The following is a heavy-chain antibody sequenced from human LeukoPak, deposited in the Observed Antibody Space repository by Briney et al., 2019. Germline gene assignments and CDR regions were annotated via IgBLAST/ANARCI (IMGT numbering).Heavy chain of an antibody. Sequence: PSETLSLTCTASGGSISSSSYYWGWIRQPPGKGLEWIGSIYYSGSTYYNPSLKSRVTISVDTSKNQFSLKLSSVTAADTAVYYCARTTEAHSWRTRYYDYYMDVWGKGTTVTVSS. J-gene: IGHJ6*03. CDR3: ARTTEAHSWRTRYYDYYMDV. D-gene: IGHD6-13*01. V-gene: IGHV4-39*07. CDR1: GGSISSSSYY. CDR2: IYYSGST.